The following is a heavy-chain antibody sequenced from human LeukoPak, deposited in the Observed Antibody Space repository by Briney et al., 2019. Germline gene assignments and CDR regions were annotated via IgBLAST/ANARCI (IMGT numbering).Heavy chain of an antibody. V-gene: IGHV3-30*04. D-gene: IGHD3/OR15-3a*01. CDR2: ISYDGSNK. J-gene: IGHJ4*02. CDR3: ARRRDFIDY. Sequence: GGSLRLSCAASGFTFSSYAIHWVRQARGKGLEWVAVISYDGSNKYYADSVKGRFTISRDNAKNSLYLQMNSLRAEDTAVYYCARRRDFIDYWGQGTLVTVSS. CDR1: GFTFSSYA.